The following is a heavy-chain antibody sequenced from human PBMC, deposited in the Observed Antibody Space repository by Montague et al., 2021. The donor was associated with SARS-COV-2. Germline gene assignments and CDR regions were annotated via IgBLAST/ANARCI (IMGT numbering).Heavy chain of an antibody. CDR2: IYTSGST. CDR1: GDSVSSEIYY. Sequence: TLSLTCTVSGDSVSSEIYYWSWIRQPAGKGLEWIGRIYTSGSTNYNPSLRSRVTISVDTSKNQFSLRLSSVTAADTAVCYCARVGGNHYRYFDYWGQGTLVTVSS. J-gene: IGHJ4*02. D-gene: IGHD1-26*01. V-gene: IGHV4-61*02. CDR3: ARVGGNHYRYFDY.